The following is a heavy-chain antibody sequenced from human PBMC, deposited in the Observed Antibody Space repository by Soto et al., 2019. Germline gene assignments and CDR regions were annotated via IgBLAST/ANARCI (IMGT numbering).Heavy chain of an antibody. V-gene: IGHV3-23*01. D-gene: IGHD1-26*01. CDR2: ISGSGGST. Sequence: EVQLLESGGGLVQPGGSLRLSCAASGFTFSSYAMSWVRQAPGKGLEWVSAISGSGGSTYYADSVKGRFTISRDNSKNTLYLQMNSLRAEDTAVYYCAKDHLAWEPRGVHFDYWGQGTLVTVSS. J-gene: IGHJ4*02. CDR3: AKDHLAWEPRGVHFDY. CDR1: GFTFSSYA.